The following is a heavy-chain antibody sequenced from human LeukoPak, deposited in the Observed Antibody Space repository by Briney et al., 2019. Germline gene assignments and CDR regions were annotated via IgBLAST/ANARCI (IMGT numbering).Heavy chain of an antibody. V-gene: IGHV3-23*01. CDR1: GFTFNRNA. Sequence: GGSLRLSCAASGFTFNRNAISWVRQAPGKGLEWVSTIRGSGDKTFYADSVKGRFTISRDNSKNMVHLQMNSLTGEDTALYYCVRRGDASSGWGDHDFWGQGALVTVSS. J-gene: IGHJ4*02. D-gene: IGHD6-19*01. CDR3: VRRGDASSGWGDHDF. CDR2: IRGSGDKT.